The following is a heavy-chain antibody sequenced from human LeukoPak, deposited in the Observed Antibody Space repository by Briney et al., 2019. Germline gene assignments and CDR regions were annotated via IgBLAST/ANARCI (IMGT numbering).Heavy chain of an antibody. D-gene: IGHD5-24*01. CDR2: IYYSGST. CDR1: GGSISSGDYY. J-gene: IGHJ4*02. CDR3: ARGRDGFPGYFDY. Sequence: SETLSLTCTVSGGSISSGDYYWSWIRQPPGKGLEWIGYIYYSGSTYYNPSLKSRVTISVDTSKNQFSLKLSSVTAADTAVYYCARGRDGFPGYFDYWGQGTLVTVSS. V-gene: IGHV4-30-4*01.